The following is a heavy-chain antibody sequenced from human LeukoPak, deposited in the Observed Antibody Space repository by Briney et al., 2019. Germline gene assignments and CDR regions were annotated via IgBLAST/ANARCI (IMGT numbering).Heavy chain of an antibody. D-gene: IGHD6-13*01. CDR3: AKDRGSSWFDAFDI. V-gene: IGHV1-18*01. J-gene: IGHJ3*02. Sequence: GASVKVSCKASGYSFSSYGISWVRQAPGQGLEWMGWISAYNGNTNYAQKPQGRGTMTTDTSTSTAYMELRSLRSDDTAVYYCAKDRGSSWFDAFDIWGQGTMVTVSS. CDR2: ISAYNGNT. CDR1: GYSFSSYG.